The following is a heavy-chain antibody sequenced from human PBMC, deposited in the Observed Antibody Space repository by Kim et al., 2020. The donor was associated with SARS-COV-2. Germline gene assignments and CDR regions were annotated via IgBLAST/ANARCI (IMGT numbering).Heavy chain of an antibody. J-gene: IGHJ5*02. CDR1: GFTFSSYW. CDR3: ARGSLQQRFDA. Sequence: GGSLRLSCEASGFTFSSYWMNWVRQGPGKGLVWVSRIKSDGSDTHYADSVKGRFTISRDNAKNTLHLELNSMRVEDTAIYYCARGSLQQRFDAWGQEPLVTVSS. CDR2: IKSDGSDT. V-gene: IGHV3-74*01. D-gene: IGHD6-13*01.